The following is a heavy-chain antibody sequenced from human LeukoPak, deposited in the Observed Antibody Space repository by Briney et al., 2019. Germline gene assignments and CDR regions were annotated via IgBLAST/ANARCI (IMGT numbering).Heavy chain of an antibody. CDR2: ISSGGNT. V-gene: IGHV3-23*01. D-gene: IGHD2-2*01. CDR1: GFTFSSYA. CDR3: AKRLSYNFDY. J-gene: IGHJ4*02. Sequence: GGSLRLSCAASGFTFSSYAMSWVRQAPGKGREWVSAISSGGNTYYADSVKGRFTISRDNSKNTLYLQMNSLRAEDTAVYYCAKRLSYNFDYWGQGNLVTVSS.